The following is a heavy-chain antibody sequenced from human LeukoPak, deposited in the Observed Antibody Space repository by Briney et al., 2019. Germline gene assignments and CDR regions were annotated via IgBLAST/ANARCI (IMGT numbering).Heavy chain of an antibody. CDR1: GFTFSSYG. CDR2: ISGSGGST. Sequence: GGSLRLSCAASGFTFSSYGMSWVRQAPGKGLEWVSGISGSGGSTYYADSVKGRFTISRDNSKNRLYLQMNSLRAEDTAVYYCAKVGSRYYFDYWGQGTLVTVSS. CDR3: AKVGSRYYFDY. D-gene: IGHD6-13*01. V-gene: IGHV3-23*01. J-gene: IGHJ4*02.